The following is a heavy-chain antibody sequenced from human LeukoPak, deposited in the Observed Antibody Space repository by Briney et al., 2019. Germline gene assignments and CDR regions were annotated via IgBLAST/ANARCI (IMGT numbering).Heavy chain of an antibody. CDR2: INPNSGGT. CDR3: ARGERIRAPILGGDFDY. CDR1: GYTFTGYY. J-gene: IGHJ4*02. D-gene: IGHD3-3*02. Sequence: GASVKVSCKASGYTFTGYYMHWVRQAPGQGLEWMGWINPNSGGTNYAQKFQGRVTMTRDTSISTAYMELSRLRSDDTAVYYCARGERIRAPILGGDFDYWGQGTLVTVSS. V-gene: IGHV1-2*02.